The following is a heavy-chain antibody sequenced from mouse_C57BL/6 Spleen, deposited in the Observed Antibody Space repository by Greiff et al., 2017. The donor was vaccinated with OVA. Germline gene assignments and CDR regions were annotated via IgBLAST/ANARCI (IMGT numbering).Heavy chain of an antibody. J-gene: IGHJ2*01. CDR1: GYTFTSYW. CDR2: IHPNSGST. V-gene: IGHV1-64*01. Sequence: QVQLQQPGAELVKPGASVKLSCKASGYTFTSYWMHWVKQRPGQGLEWIGMIHPNSGSTNYNEKFKSKATLTVDKSSSTAYMQLSSLTSEDAADYYGARPELASFDYWGQGTTLTVSS. CDR3: ARPELASFDY. D-gene: IGHD6-1*01.